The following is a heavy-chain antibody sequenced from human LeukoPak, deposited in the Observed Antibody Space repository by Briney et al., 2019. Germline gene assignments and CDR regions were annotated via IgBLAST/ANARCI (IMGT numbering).Heavy chain of an antibody. Sequence: GASVKVSCKASGGTFTSYGISWVRQAPGQGLEWMGWIIPMIGITNYAQKFQGRVTITADKSTRTAYMEMRSLSSEATALYYCSTGDSSDSGSYNYWGQGTLVTVSS. CDR2: IIPMIGIT. J-gene: IGHJ4*02. V-gene: IGHV1-69*10. CDR3: STGDSSDSGSYNY. D-gene: IGHD3-22*01. CDR1: GGTFTSYG.